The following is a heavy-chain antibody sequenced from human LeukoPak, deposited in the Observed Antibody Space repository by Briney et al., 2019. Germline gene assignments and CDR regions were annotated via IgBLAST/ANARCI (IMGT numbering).Heavy chain of an antibody. J-gene: IGHJ5*02. CDR1: RFPFSSYS. CDR2: IKSDGSST. Sequence: PGGSLRLSCAASRFPFSSYSMNWVRQAPEKGLVWVSRIKSDGSSTSYADSVKGRFTTSRDNAKNTLNLQMNSLRAEDTAVYYCARDLGQYYDTSDNWFDPWGQGTLVTVSS. V-gene: IGHV3-74*01. CDR3: ARDLGQYYDTSDNWFDP. D-gene: IGHD3-9*01.